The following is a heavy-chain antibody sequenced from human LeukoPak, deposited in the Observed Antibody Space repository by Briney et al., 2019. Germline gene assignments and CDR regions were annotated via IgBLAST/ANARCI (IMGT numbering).Heavy chain of an antibody. J-gene: IGHJ4*02. CDR3: AKDFYGSGSYYFDY. V-gene: IGHV3-23*01. CDR2: ISGGGGAT. Sequence: GGSLRLSCAASEFTFSSYAMSWVRQAPGKGLEWVSGISGGGGATYYADSVKGRFTISRDNSKNTLYLQMNSLTAEDTAVCYCAKDFYGSGSYYFDYWGQGTLVTVSS. CDR1: EFTFSSYA. D-gene: IGHD3-10*01.